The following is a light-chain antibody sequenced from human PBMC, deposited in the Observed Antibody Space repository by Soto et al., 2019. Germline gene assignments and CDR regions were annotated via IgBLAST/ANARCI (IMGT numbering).Light chain of an antibody. V-gene: IGKV4-1*01. CDR3: QQYYDGVYT. J-gene: IGKJ2*01. CDR2: WAS. Sequence: DIVMTQSPESLAVSLGERATINCKSSQSLLHSSNNQHFLAWYQQKPGQPPMLLIYWASTRESGVPDRFSGSGSGTDFTLTISSLQAEDVAVYDCQQYYDGVYTFGQGTKLEIK. CDR1: QSLLHSSNNQHF.